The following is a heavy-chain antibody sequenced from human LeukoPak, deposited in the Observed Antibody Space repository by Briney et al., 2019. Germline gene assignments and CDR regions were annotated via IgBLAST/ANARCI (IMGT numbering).Heavy chain of an antibody. J-gene: IGHJ3*02. CDR1: GGSISSYY. Sequence: SETLSLTCTVSGGSISSYYWSWIRQPPGKGLEWMGFIYYSGTTRYKPSLQSRVTISADTSKNQFSLKLTSVTAADTAVYFCARLLDNDSSGDPDTLDMCGQGTMVTVSS. V-gene: IGHV4-59*01. CDR2: IYYSGTT. CDR3: ARLLDNDSSGDPDTLDM. D-gene: IGHD3-22*01.